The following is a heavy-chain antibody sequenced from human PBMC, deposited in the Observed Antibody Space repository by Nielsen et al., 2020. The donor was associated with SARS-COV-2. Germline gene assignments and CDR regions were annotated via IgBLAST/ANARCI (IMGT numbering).Heavy chain of an antibody. CDR1: GYIFTNYG. CDR3: ARAPSDYYGMDV. CDR2: ISSDSGNR. J-gene: IGHJ6*02. Sequence: ASVKVSCKTSGYIFTNYGISWVRQAPGQGLEWMGWISSDSGNRKYAQKFQARVTMTTDTSTDTAYMELRSLRSDDTAVYYCARAPSDYYGMDVWGQGTTVAVSS. D-gene: IGHD3-3*01. V-gene: IGHV1-18*01.